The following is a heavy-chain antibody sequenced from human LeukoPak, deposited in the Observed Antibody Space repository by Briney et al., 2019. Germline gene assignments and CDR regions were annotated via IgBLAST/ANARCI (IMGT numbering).Heavy chain of an antibody. CDR3: ARGEEHGSGTVHFDY. J-gene: IGHJ4*02. CDR2: IYHSGST. V-gene: IGHV4-4*02. D-gene: IGHD3-10*01. Sequence: SETLSLTCGVSGGSISSNNWWSWVRQPPGRGLEWIGEIYHSGSTNYNPSLKSRVTMSVDNSKNQFSLKLSSVTAADTAVYYCARGEEHGSGTVHFDYRGQGTLVTVSS. CDR1: GGSISSNNW.